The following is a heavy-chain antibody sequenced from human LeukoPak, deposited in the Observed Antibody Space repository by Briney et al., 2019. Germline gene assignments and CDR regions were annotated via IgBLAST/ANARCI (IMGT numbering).Heavy chain of an antibody. CDR1: GFTFSSYS. V-gene: IGHV3-48*01. CDR3: ARDQVPDILTGYFPYEFDP. CDR2: ISSSSSTI. Sequence: GGSLRLSCAASGFTFSSYSMNWVRQAPGKGLEWVSYISSSSSTIYYADSVKGRFTISRDNAKNSLYLQMNSLRAEDTAVYYCARDQVPDILTGYFPYEFDPWGQGTLVTVSS. D-gene: IGHD3-9*01. J-gene: IGHJ5*02.